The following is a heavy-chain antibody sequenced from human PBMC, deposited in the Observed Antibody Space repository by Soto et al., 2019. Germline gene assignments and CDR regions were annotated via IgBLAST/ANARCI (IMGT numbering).Heavy chain of an antibody. CDR2: ISYDGSNK. CDR3: ARDPHSSGWCEWVSMTLSIDFDY. Sequence: GGSLRLSCEASGFTFSTYVMHWVRQAPGKGLEWVAVISYDGSNKYYADSVKGRFTISRDNSKNKLYLQMNSLRAQGTAVYYCARDPHSSGWCEWVSMTLSIDFDYWGQGTLVTVSS. J-gene: IGHJ4*02. V-gene: IGHV3-30*04. D-gene: IGHD6-19*01. CDR1: GFTFSTYV.